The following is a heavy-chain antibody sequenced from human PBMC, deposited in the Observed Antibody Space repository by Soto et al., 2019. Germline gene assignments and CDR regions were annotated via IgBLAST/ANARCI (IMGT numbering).Heavy chain of an antibody. D-gene: IGHD2-15*01. CDR1: GGSISSGGYY. CDR2: IYYSGST. V-gene: IGHV4-31*03. CDR3: ARDGCSGGSCYPDGLFDY. J-gene: IGHJ4*02. Sequence: QVQLQESGPGLVKPSQTLSLTCTVSGGSISSGGYYWSWIRQHPGKGLEWIGYIYYSGSTYYNPSLKSRVTISVETSKNQFSLKLSSVTAADTAVYYCARDGCSGGSCYPDGLFDYWGQGTLVTVSS.